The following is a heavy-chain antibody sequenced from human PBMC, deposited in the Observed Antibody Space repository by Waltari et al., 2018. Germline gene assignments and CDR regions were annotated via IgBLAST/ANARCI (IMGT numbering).Heavy chain of an antibody. CDR3: AHVNGDTMVQSTSKNYYYYYYGMDV. D-gene: IGHD3-10*01. Sequence: QITLKESGPTLVKPTQTLTLTCTFSGFSLSTSGVGVGWIRQPPGKALEWLALIYWNDDKRYSPSLKSRLTITKDTSKNQVVLTMTNMDPVDTATYYCAHVNGDTMVQSTSKNYYYYYYGMDVWGQGTTVTVSS. V-gene: IGHV2-5*01. CDR1: GFSLSTSGVG. CDR2: IYWNDDK. J-gene: IGHJ6*02.